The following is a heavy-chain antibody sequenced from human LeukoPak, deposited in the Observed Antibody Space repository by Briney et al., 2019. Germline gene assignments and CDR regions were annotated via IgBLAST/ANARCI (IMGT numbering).Heavy chain of an antibody. CDR3: ARYYDFWSGYPDY. J-gene: IGHJ4*02. CDR2: IYYSGST. D-gene: IGHD3-3*01. CDR1: GGSIRSYY. V-gene: IGHV4-59*01. Sequence: PSETLSLTXTVSGGSIRSYYWSWIRRPPGKGLEWIGYIYYSGSTNYNPSLKSRVTISVDTSKNQFSLKLSSVTAADTAVYYCARYYDFWSGYPDYWGQGTLVTVSS.